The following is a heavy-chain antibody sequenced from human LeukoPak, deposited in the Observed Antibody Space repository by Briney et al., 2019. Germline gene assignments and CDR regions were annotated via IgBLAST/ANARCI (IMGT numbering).Heavy chain of an antibody. CDR2: ISYDGSNK. CDR3: AGGIAVAGRIDY. Sequence: GGSLRLSCAASGFTFSSYALTWVRQAPGKGLEWVAVISYDGSNKYYADSVKGRFTISRDNSKNTLYLQMNSLRAEDTAVYYCAGGIAVAGRIDYWGQGTLVTVSS. V-gene: IGHV3-30-3*01. D-gene: IGHD6-19*01. CDR1: GFTFSSYA. J-gene: IGHJ4*02.